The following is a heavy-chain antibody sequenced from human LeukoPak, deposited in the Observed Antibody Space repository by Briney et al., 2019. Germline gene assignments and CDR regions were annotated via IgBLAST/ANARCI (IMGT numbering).Heavy chain of an antibody. CDR1: GFTFSSYS. CDR3: ARSEIVVVPAAMRDYYYYYYMDV. J-gene: IGHJ6*03. Sequence: PGGSLRLSCAASGFTFSSYSMNWVRQAPGEGLEWVSSISSSSSYIYYADSVKGRFTISRDNAKNSLYLQMNSLRAEDTAVYYCARSEIVVVPAAMRDYYYYYYMDVWGKGTTVTVSS. V-gene: IGHV3-21*01. CDR2: ISSSSSYI. D-gene: IGHD2-2*01.